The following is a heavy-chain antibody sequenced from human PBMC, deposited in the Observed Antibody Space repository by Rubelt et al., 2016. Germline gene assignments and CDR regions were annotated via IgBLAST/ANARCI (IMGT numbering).Heavy chain of an antibody. V-gene: IGHV1-18*01. CDR2: ISAYNGNT. Sequence: QVQLVQSGAEVKKPGASVKVSCKASGYTFTSYGISWVRQAPGQGLEWMGWISAYNGNTNYAQKLKGRVTMTTDTSTSTAYMERRSLRSDDTAVYYCARNLIMITFGGVIVPPDYWGQGTLVTVSS. CDR1: GYTFTSYG. CDR3: ARNLIMITFGGVIVPPDY. J-gene: IGHJ4*02. D-gene: IGHD3-16*02.